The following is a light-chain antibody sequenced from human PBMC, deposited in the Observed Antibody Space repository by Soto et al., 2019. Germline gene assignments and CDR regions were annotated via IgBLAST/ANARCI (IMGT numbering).Light chain of an antibody. CDR3: SSYTSSSTNV. Sequence: QSVLTQPASVSGSPGLSITISCTGTSSDVGGYNYVSWYQQHPGKAPKLMIYDVSNRPSGVSNRFSGSKSGNTASLTISGLQAEDEADYYCSSYTSSSTNVFGTGTKVTVL. CDR1: SSDVGGYNY. CDR2: DVS. J-gene: IGLJ1*01. V-gene: IGLV2-14*01.